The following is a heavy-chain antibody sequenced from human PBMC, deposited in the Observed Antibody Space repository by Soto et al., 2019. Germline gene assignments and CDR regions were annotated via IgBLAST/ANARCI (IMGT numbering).Heavy chain of an antibody. CDR2: ISAYNGNT. D-gene: IGHD6-6*01. CDR1: GYTFTSYG. CDR3: ARDQVEYSSSSEGFDP. V-gene: IGHV1-18*01. J-gene: IGHJ5*02. Sequence: GASVKVSCKASGYTFTSYGISWVRQAPGQGLEWMGWISAYNGNTNYAQKLQGRVTMTTDTSTSTAYMELRSLRSDDTAVYYCARDQVEYSSSSEGFDPWRQGTLVTVSS.